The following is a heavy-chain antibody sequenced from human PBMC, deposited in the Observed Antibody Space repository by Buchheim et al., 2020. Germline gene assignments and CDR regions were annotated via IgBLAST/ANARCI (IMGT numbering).Heavy chain of an antibody. CDR2: FSGSGTCT. CDR3: AKDGFWSSSWSFPDY. J-gene: IGHJ4*02. Sequence: EVQLLESGGGLVQPGGSLRLSCASSGFTFSDYAMSWVRQAPGKGLEWVSAFSGSGTCTYSADSVKGRFPISRANSKSTLFLQMNSLRAEDTAVYYCAKDGFWSSSWSFPDYWGQRTL. D-gene: IGHD6-13*01. V-gene: IGHV3-23*01. CDR1: GFTFSDYA.